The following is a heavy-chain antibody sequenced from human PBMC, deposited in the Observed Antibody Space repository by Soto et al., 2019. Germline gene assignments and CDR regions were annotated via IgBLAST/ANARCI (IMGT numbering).Heavy chain of an antibody. CDR1: GYTFTSYA. V-gene: IGHV1-3*01. CDR2: INAGNGNT. CDR3: ARGGQYALD. Sequence: QVQLVQSGAGVKKPGASVKVSCKASGYTFTSYAMHWVRQAPGQRLEWMGWINAGNGNTKYSQKFQGRVTITRDTSASTAYRELSSLRSEDTAVDYCARGGQYALDWGQGTLVTVAS. J-gene: IGHJ4*02. D-gene: IGHD4-4*01.